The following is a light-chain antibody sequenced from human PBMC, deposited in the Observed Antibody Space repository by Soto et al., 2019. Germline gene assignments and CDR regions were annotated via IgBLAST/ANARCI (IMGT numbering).Light chain of an antibody. CDR2: EVT. V-gene: IGLV2-14*01. CDR1: SSDVGDYNY. Sequence: QSALTQHASVSGSPGQSITISCTGTSSDVGDYNYVSWYQQHPGKAPKLMIYEVTNRPSGVSNRFSGSKSGNTASLTISGLQAEDEADYYCSSYTSSSTLGFGGGTKLTVL. J-gene: IGLJ2*01. CDR3: SSYTSSSTLG.